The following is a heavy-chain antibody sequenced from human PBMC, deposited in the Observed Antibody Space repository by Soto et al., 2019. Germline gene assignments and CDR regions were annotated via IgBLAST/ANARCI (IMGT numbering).Heavy chain of an antibody. V-gene: IGHV3-23*01. D-gene: IGHD3-3*01. Sequence: GGSLRLSCAASGFSFGSYALSWVRQAPGKGLEWVSTISGSDGKTFYADSVKGRFSISRDTSRSTLYLQMNSLRADDTAMYYCARWSYLDYWGQGTRVTVSS. J-gene: IGHJ4*02. CDR2: ISGSDGKT. CDR3: ARWSYLDY. CDR1: GFSFGSYA.